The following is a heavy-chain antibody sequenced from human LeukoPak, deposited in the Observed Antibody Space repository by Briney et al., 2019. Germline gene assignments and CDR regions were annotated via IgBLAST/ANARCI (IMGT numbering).Heavy chain of an antibody. CDR3: ARGWGAARN. J-gene: IGHJ4*02. CDR1: GGSFIGYY. CDR2: INHSGST. Sequence: SETLSLTCAVYGGSFIGYYWSWIRQPPGKGLEWIGEINHSGSTNYNPSLKSRVTISVDTSKNKFSLKLSSVTAADTAVYYCARGWGAARNWGQGTLVTVSS. V-gene: IGHV4-34*01. D-gene: IGHD6-6*01.